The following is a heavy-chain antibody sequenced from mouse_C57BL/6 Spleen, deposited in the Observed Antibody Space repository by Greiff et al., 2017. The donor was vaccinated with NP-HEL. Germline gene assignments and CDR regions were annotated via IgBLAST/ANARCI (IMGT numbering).Heavy chain of an antibody. CDR2: INPGSGGT. V-gene: IGHV1-54*01. Sequence: VQVVESGAELVRPGTSVKVSCKASGYAFTNYLIEWVKQRPGQGLEWIGVINPGSGGTNYNEKFKGKATLTADKSSSTAYMQLSSLTSEDSAVYFCARGGSYFDYWGQGTTLTVSS. CDR1: GYAFTNYL. J-gene: IGHJ2*01. CDR3: ARGGSYFDY.